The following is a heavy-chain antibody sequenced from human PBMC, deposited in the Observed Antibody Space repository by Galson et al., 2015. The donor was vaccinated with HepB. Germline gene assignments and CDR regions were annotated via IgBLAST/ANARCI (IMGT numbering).Heavy chain of an antibody. V-gene: IGHV3-15*07. J-gene: IGHJ4*02. D-gene: IGHD3-22*01. CDR1: GFIFSKAW. Sequence: SLRLSCAASGFIFSKAWMNWVRQAPGKGLEWVGRIKSESDGGTADYAAPVKGRFTLSRDDSKNTLYLEMNSLKTEDTAVYYCVTDWYDIRGNYVSSAVSWGQGTLVTVSS. CDR3: VTDWYDIRGNYVSSAVS. CDR2: IKSESDGGTA.